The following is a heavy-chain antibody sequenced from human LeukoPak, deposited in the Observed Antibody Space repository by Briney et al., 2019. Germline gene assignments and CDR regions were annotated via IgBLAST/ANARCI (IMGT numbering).Heavy chain of an antibody. J-gene: IGHJ4*02. CDR3: ARDWGSSADY. D-gene: IGHD2-2*01. Sequence: GGSLRLSCAASGFTFSSYWMHWVRQGPGKGLVWVSRIKNDGSTTSYADSVKGRFTIFRDNAKNTLYLQMNSLRAEDTAVYYCARDWGSSADYWGQGTLVSVSS. V-gene: IGHV3-74*01. CDR2: IKNDGSTT. CDR1: GFTFSSYW.